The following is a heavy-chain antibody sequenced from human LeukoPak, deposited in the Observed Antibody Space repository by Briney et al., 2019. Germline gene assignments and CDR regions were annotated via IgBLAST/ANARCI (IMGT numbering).Heavy chain of an antibody. D-gene: IGHD3-3*01. CDR3: AGYYDFWSGLPFDY. Sequence: GGSLRLSCAASGFTFSSYAMSWVRQAPGKGLEWVANIKQDGSEKYYVDSVKGRFTISRDNAKNSLYLQMNSLRAEDAAVYYCAGYYDFWSGLPFDYWGQGTLVTVSS. CDR2: IKQDGSEK. V-gene: IGHV3-7*01. CDR1: GFTFSSYA. J-gene: IGHJ4*02.